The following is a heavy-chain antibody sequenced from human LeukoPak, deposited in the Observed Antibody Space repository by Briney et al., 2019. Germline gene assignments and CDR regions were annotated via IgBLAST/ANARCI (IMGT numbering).Heavy chain of an antibody. Sequence: GGSLRLSCAASGFTFSSYSMNWVRQAPGKGLEWVSSISSSSSYIYYADSVEGRFTISRDNAKNSLYLQMNSLRAEDTAVYYCARPPIVGATFDAFDIWGQGTMVTVSS. D-gene: IGHD1-26*01. CDR1: GFTFSSYS. J-gene: IGHJ3*02. CDR2: ISSSSSYI. V-gene: IGHV3-21*01. CDR3: ARPPIVGATFDAFDI.